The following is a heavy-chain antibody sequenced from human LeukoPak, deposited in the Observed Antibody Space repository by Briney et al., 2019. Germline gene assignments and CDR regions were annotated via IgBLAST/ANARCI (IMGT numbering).Heavy chain of an antibody. V-gene: IGHV3-11*01. J-gene: IGHJ4*02. CDR1: GFTFSDFY. CDR2: ISSSGSTK. CDR3: AKYQADYYDSSGYYYNYFDY. Sequence: PGGSLRLSCAASGFTFSDFYMSWIRQAPGKGLQWVSYISSSGSTKYYADSVKGRFTISRDNAQSSLYLQMNSLRAEDTAVYYCAKYQADYYDSSGYYYNYFDYWGQGTLVTVSS. D-gene: IGHD3-22*01.